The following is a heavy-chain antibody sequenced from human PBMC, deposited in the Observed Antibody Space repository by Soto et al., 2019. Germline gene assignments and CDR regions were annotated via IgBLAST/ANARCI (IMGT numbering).Heavy chain of an antibody. Sequence: ASVKVSCKTSGYTFASYGFAWVRQAPGQGLEWLGWISSYNGDTDYAKEVQGRVTLSTDTSTDTAYMELRNLKFDDTAVYFCARAVLRYFDXAHGYYFDYWGQGTLVTVSS. J-gene: IGHJ4*02. D-gene: IGHD3-9*01. V-gene: IGHV1-18*01. CDR1: GYTFASYG. CDR3: ARAVLRYFDXAHGYYFDY. CDR2: ISSYNGDT.